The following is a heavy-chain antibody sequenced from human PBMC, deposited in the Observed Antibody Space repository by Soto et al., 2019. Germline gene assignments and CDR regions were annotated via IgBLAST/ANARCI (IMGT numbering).Heavy chain of an antibody. Sequence: PSETLSLTCTVSGGSISSGGYYWSWIRQHPGKGLEWIGYIYYSGSTYYNPSLKSRVTISVDTSKNQFSLKLSSVTAADTAVYYCASDGGYCSSTSCQPNWFDPWGQGTLVTVSS. V-gene: IGHV4-31*03. CDR3: ASDGGYCSSTSCQPNWFDP. CDR2: IYYSGST. J-gene: IGHJ5*02. D-gene: IGHD2-2*01. CDR1: GGSISSGGYY.